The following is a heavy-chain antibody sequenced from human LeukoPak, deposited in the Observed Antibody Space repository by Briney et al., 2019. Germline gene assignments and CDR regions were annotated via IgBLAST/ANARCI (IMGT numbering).Heavy chain of an antibody. J-gene: IGHJ4*02. CDR2: VGHNAAGT. CDR3: ARDLGGSYCL. Sequence: GGSLRLSCAASGFTFSDYSMSWVRQAPGKGLEWVAAVGHNAAGTYYADSVKGRFTISRDNSRNTMYLQMNSLTAEDTAVYYCARDLGGSYCLWGQGTLVTVSS. V-gene: IGHV3-23*01. D-gene: IGHD1-26*01. CDR1: GFTFSDYS.